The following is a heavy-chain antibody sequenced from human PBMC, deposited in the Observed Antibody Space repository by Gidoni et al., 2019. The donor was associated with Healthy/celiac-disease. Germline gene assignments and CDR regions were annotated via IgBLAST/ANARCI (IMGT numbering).Heavy chain of an antibody. Sequence: EVQLLESGGGLVQPGGSLRLSCAASGFTFSSYALSWVRQAPGKGLEWVSAISGSGGSPYYADSVKGRFTISRDNSKNTLYLQMNSLRAEDTAVYYCAKDEWELSPLGPDYWGQGTLVTVSS. V-gene: IGHV3-23*01. J-gene: IGHJ4*02. CDR2: ISGSGGSP. CDR3: AKDEWELSPLGPDY. D-gene: IGHD1-26*01. CDR1: GFTFSSYA.